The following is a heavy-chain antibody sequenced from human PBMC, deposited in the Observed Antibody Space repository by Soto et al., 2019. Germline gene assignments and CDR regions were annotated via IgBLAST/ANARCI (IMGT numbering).Heavy chain of an antibody. CDR2: IYYSAST. Sequence: PSETRSLTCTVSPGSISSGGYDRSWIRKHPGKGLEWIGYIYYSASTYYNPSLKSRLTISVDTSKNQFSLKLSSVTAADTAVYYCARGCSGGSCYSGVVGMDVWGQGTTVTVSS. CDR1: PGSISSGGYD. CDR3: ARGCSGGSCYSGVVGMDV. V-gene: IGHV4-31*03. J-gene: IGHJ6*02. D-gene: IGHD2-15*01.